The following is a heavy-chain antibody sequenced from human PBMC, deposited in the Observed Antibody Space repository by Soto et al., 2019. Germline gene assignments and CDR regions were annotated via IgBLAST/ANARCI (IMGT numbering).Heavy chain of an antibody. D-gene: IGHD6-19*01. Sequence: GGALRLSCAAPGFTLRGYYMSWVRPAPGKGLEWISYISSSGTTENYADSVKGRFTVSRDNAKNSLYLQVNSLRAEDTAVYYCARDRGAVVGQYFDYWGQGTLVTVSS. CDR2: ISSSGTTE. CDR1: GFTLRGYY. J-gene: IGHJ4*02. V-gene: IGHV3-11*01. CDR3: ARDRGAVVGQYFDY.